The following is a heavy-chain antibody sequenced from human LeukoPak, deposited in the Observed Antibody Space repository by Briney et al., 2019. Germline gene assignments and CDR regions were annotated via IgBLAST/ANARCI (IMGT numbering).Heavy chain of an antibody. CDR1: GGTFSSYA. V-gene: IGHV1-69*04. D-gene: IGHD3-22*01. CDR3: ARDSLSSGYYYGNTGAFDI. Sequence: SMKVSCKASGGTFSSYAISWVRQAPGQGLEWMGRIIPILGIANYAQKFQGRVTITADKSTSTAYMELSSLRSEDTAVYYCARDSLSSGYYYGNTGAFDIWGQGTMVTVSS. J-gene: IGHJ3*02. CDR2: IIPILGIA.